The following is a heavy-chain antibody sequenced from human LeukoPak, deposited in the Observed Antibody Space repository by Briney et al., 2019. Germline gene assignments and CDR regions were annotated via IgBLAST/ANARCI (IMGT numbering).Heavy chain of an antibody. D-gene: IGHD1-26*01. V-gene: IGHV3-23*01. Sequence: GGSLRLSCAASGFTFSSYAMSWVRQAPGKGLEWVSAISGSGGSTYYADSVKGRFTISRDNSKNTLYLQMNSLRAEDAAVYYCAKCIVGATAPFDYWGQGTLVTVSS. CDR2: ISGSGGST. CDR1: GFTFSSYA. J-gene: IGHJ4*02. CDR3: AKCIVGATAPFDY.